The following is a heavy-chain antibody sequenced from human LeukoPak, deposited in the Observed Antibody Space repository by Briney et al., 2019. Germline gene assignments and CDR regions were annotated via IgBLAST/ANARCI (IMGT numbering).Heavy chain of an antibody. Sequence: ASVKVSCKASGYTFTSYDINRVRQATGQGLEWMGWMNPNSGNTGYAQKFQGRVTMTRNTSISTAYMELSSLRSEDTAVYYCAKDGDADYGMDVWGQGTTVTVSS. D-gene: IGHD4-17*01. CDR3: AKDGDADYGMDV. V-gene: IGHV1-8*01. CDR2: MNPNSGNT. J-gene: IGHJ6*02. CDR1: GYTFTSYD.